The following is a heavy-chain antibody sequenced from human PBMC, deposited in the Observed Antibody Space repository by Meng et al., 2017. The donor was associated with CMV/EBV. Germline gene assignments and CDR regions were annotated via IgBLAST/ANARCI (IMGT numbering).Heavy chain of an antibody. CDR1: GDSVSSNSAA. D-gene: IGHD3-3*01. J-gene: IGHJ5*02. CDR2: TYYRSKWYN. CDR3: ARETIFGVVIIWDWFDP. Sequence: QTPSLTGAISGDSVSSNSAAWNWIRQAPSRGLEWLGRTYYRSKWYNDYAVSVKSRITINPDTSKNQFSLQLNSVTPEDTAVYYCARETIFGVVIIWDWFDPWGQGTLVTVSS. V-gene: IGHV6-1*01.